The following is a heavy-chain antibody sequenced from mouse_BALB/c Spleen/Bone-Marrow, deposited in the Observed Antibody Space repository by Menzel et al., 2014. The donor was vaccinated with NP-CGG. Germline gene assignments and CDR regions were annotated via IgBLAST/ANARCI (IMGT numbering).Heavy chain of an antibody. CDR2: INPSTGYT. CDR1: GYTFTSYW. J-gene: IGHJ4*01. V-gene: IGHV1-7*01. CDR3: ARRGYAMDY. Sequence: QVQLQQSGAELAKPGASVKMSCKASGYTFTSYWVHWVKQRPGQGLEWIGYINPSTGYTEYNQKFKDKATLTADKSSSTAYMQLSSLTSEDSAVYYCARRGYAMDYWGQGTSVTVSS.